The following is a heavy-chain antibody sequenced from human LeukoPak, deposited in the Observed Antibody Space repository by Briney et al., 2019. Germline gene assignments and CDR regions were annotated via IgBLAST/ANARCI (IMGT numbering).Heavy chain of an antibody. CDR3: ARDRADYYDSSGYYYEFDY. CDR1: GYTFTSYG. D-gene: IGHD3-22*01. J-gene: IGHJ4*02. Sequence: ASVKVSCKASGYTFTSYGISWVRQAPGQGLEWMGWISAYNGNTNYAQKLQGRVTMTTVTSTSTAYMELRSLRSDDTAVYYCARDRADYYDSSGYYYEFDYWGQGTLVTVSS. CDR2: ISAYNGNT. V-gene: IGHV1-18*01.